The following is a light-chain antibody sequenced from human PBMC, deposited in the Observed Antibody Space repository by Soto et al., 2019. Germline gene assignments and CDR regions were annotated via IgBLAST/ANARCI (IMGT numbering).Light chain of an antibody. Sequence: QSVLTQPASVSGSPGQSITISCTGTSSDVGGYNYVSWYQQHPGKAPKLMIYAVSNRPSGVSNRFSGSKSGNTASLTISGLQAEDEADYYCSSYTSSSTLFYVFGTGTKGTVL. J-gene: IGLJ1*01. V-gene: IGLV2-14*01. CDR2: AVS. CDR3: SSYTSSSTLFYV. CDR1: SSDVGGYNY.